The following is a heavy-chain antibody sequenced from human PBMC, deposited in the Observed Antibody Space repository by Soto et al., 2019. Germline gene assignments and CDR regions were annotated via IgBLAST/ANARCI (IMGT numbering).Heavy chain of an antibody. CDR2: VSGYNGNT. D-gene: IGHD3-10*01. Sequence: QVQLVQSGPEVKKPGASVKVSCKATGYTFRSYGVTWVRQAPGQGLEWMGWVSGYNGNTEYAQKLQGRVTMTTDTSTSTVYMELRSLGSADTAVYYCARDRGEVTSGSAYYFDYWGQGTLVTVSS. J-gene: IGHJ4*02. CDR3: ARDRGEVTSGSAYYFDY. V-gene: IGHV1-18*01. CDR1: GYTFRSYG.